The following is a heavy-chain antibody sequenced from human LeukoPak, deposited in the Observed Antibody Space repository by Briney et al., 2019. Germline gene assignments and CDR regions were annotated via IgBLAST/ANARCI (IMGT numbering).Heavy chain of an antibody. D-gene: IGHD3-10*01. CDR2: IIPIFGTA. J-gene: IGHJ4*02. V-gene: IGHV1-69*06. Sequence: ASVKVSCKAPGGTFSSYAISWARQAPGQGLEWMGGIIPIFGTANYAQKFQGRVTITADKSTSTAYMELSSLRSEDTAVYYCASSYRITMVRGVEGFDYWGQGTLVTVSS. CDR1: GGTFSSYA. CDR3: ASSYRITMVRGVEGFDY.